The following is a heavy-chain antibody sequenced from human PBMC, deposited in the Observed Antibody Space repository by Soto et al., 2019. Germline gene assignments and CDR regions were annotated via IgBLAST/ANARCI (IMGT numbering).Heavy chain of an antibody. CDR1: GGSISSYY. CDR3: TRSTILGVFIDSQDWFDP. J-gene: IGHJ5*02. CDR2: IYYSGST. Sequence: PSGTLSLTCTVSGGSISSYYWSWIRQPPGKGLEWIGYIYYSGSTNYNPSLKSRVTISVDTSKNQFSLKLSSVTAADTAVYYCTRSTILGVFIDSQDWFDPWGQGTLVTV. V-gene: IGHV4-59*01. D-gene: IGHD3-3*01.